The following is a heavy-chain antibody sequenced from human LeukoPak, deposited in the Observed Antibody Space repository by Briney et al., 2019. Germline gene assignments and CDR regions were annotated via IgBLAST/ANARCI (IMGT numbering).Heavy chain of an antibody. D-gene: IGHD3-16*02. J-gene: IGHJ6*03. CDR2: ISSSSRYI. V-gene: IGHV3-21*01. CDR1: GFIFSNYS. CDR3: ARDVQGQFGGVIVDYYMDV. Sequence: GGSLRLSCAASGFIFSNYSMNWVRQAPGKGLEWVSSISSSSRYIYYAGSVKGRFTISRDNAKNSLYLQMNSLRAEDTAVYYCARDVQGQFGGVIVDYYMDVWGKGTTVTISS.